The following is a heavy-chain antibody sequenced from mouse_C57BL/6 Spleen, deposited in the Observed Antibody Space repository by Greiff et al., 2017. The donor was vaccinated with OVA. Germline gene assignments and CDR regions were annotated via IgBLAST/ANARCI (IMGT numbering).Heavy chain of an antibody. V-gene: IGHV5-9-1*02. J-gene: IGHJ2*01. CDR2: ISSGGDYL. D-gene: IGHD1-1*01. CDR1: GFTFSSYA. Sequence: EVMLVESGEGLVKPGGSLKLSCAASGFTFSSYAMSWVRQTPEKRLEWVAYISSGGDYLSYADTVKGRFIISSDNARNTLYLQMSSLKSEDTAMYYCTRDRGDYGSRIFDYWGQGTTLTVSS. CDR3: TRDRGDYGSRIFDY.